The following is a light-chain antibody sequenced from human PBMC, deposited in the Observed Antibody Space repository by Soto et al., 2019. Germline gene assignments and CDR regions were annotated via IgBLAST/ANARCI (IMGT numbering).Light chain of an antibody. V-gene: IGLV4-69*01. CDR3: QTWATGIRV. J-gene: IGLJ3*02. CDR2: LNSDGSH. CDR1: SGHSNYA. Sequence: QSVLTQSPSASASLGASVKLTCTLSSGHSNYAIAWHQQQPEKGPRDLMNLNSDGSHTKGDGIPDRFSGSSSGAERYLTISSLQSEDEADYYCQTWATGIRVFGGAGKRTVL.